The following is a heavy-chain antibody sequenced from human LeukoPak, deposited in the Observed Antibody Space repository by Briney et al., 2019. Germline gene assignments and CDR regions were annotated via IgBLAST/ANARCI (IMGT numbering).Heavy chain of an antibody. CDR2: IYSGGST. V-gene: IGHV3-53*03. Sequence: PGGSLRLSCAASGFTVSSDYTSWVRQPPGKGLEWVSVIYSGGSTNYADSVKGRFTISRDNSKNTLHLQMNSLRVEDTAVYYCARGQSYYEAFDIWGQGTMVTVSS. D-gene: IGHD1-26*01. J-gene: IGHJ3*02. CDR3: ARGQSYYEAFDI. CDR1: GFTVSSDY.